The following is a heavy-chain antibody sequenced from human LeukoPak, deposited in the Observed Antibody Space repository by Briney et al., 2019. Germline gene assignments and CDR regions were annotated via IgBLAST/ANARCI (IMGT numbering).Heavy chain of an antibody. V-gene: IGHV4-59*01. D-gene: IGHD2-15*01. J-gene: IGHJ4*02. CDR3: ASLSRVAGTFSEFLF. CDR1: GGSITNYY. Sequence: ETLSLPCIVSGGSITNYYRTWIRQPAGKGLEWVGYVSYSGSTNYSPSLKSRVTISVDTSKNQFSLKLSSVTAADTAVYYCASLSRVAGTFSEFLFWGQGTLVTVSS. CDR2: VSYSGST.